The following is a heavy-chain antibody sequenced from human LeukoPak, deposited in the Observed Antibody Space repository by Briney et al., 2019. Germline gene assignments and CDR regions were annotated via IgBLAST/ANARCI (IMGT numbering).Heavy chain of an antibody. CDR2: IKQDGSEK. CDR1: GFTFSSYR. Sequence: GGSLRLSCAASGFTFSSYRMSWLRQAPGKGLEWVANIKQDGSEKYYVDSVKGRFTISRDNAKNSLYLQMNSLRAEDTAVYYCARSGYDYVTYYYYYMDVWGKGTTVTVSS. J-gene: IGHJ6*03. D-gene: IGHD5-12*01. V-gene: IGHV3-7*01. CDR3: ARSGYDYVTYYYYYMDV.